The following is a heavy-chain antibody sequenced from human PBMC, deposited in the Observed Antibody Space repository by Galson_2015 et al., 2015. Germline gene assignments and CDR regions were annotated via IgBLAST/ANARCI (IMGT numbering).Heavy chain of an antibody. Sequence: TLSLTCAVSGGSISSGGYSWSWIRQPPGKGLEWIGYIYHSGSTYYNPSLKSRVTLSVDRSKNQFSLKLSSVTAADTAVYYCARWLWFGGYFDYWGQGTLVTVSS. J-gene: IGHJ4*02. CDR2: IYHSGST. CDR3: ARWLWFGGYFDY. D-gene: IGHD3-10*01. V-gene: IGHV4-30-2*01. CDR1: GGSISSGGYS.